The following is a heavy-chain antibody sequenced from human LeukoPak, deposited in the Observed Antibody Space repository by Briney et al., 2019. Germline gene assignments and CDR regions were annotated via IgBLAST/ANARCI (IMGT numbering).Heavy chain of an antibody. V-gene: IGHV3-23*01. CDR2: ISGSGGST. Sequence: GGSLRLSCAASGFTFSSYAMSWVRQAPGKGLEWVSAISGSGGSTYYADSVKGRFTISRDNSKNTLYLQMNSLRAEDTAVYYCAKDPTYYYGSESYMDVWGKGTTVTVSS. D-gene: IGHD3-10*01. CDR3: AKDPTYYYGSESYMDV. J-gene: IGHJ6*03. CDR1: GFTFSSYA.